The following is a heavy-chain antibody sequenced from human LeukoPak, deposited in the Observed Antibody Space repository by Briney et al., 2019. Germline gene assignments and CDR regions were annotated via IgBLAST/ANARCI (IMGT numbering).Heavy chain of an antibody. CDR3: AKGHAFWSGYYE. V-gene: IGHV3-23*01. CDR1: GFTFSNAW. CDR2: ISGSGGST. D-gene: IGHD3-3*01. J-gene: IGHJ4*02. Sequence: GGSLRLSCAASGFTFSNAWMNWVRQAPGKGLEWVSAISGSGGSTYYADSVKGRFTISRDNSKNTLYLQMNSLRAEDTAVYYCAKGHAFWSGYYEWGQGTLVTVSS.